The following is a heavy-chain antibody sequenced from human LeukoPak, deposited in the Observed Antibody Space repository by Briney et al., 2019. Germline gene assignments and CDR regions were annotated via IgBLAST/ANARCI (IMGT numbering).Heavy chain of an antibody. Sequence: ASVKVSCKASGYTFTSYAIHXVRQAPGQGXXWMGWITPSGGTNYPQKFQGRVAITWDTSITTAYMDLSRLTSDDTAVYYCARDRYGDGFAHLDYWGQGALVTVSS. V-gene: IGHV1-2*02. CDR1: GYTFTSYA. CDR2: ITPSGGT. CDR3: ARDRYGDGFAHLDY. D-gene: IGHD5-24*01. J-gene: IGHJ4*02.